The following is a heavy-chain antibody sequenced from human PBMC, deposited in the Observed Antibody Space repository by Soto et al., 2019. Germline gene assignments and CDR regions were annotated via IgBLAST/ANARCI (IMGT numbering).Heavy chain of an antibody. CDR1: GYSFTSYW. D-gene: IGHD2-15*01. CDR2: IYPGDSDT. CDR3: ARQRKGRYCSGGSCYPDY. Sequence: PGESLKISCKGSGYSFTSYWIGWVRQMPGKGLEWMGIIYPGDSDTRYSPSFQGQVTISADKSISTAYLQWSSLKASDTAMYYCARQRKGRYCSGGSCYPDYWGQGTLVTVSS. J-gene: IGHJ4*02. V-gene: IGHV5-51*01.